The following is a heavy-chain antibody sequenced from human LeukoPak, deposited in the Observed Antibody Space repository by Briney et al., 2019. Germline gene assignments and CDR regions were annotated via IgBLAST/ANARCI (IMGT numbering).Heavy chain of an antibody. J-gene: IGHJ4*02. D-gene: IGHD6-13*01. Sequence: PSETLSLTCTVSGGSISSTTYCWSWVRQPPGKGLEWIGYIYYSGSTNYNPSLKSRVTISVDTSKNQFSLKLSSVTAADTAVYYCARETGTDYWGQGTLVTVSS. CDR2: IYYSGST. V-gene: IGHV4-61*01. CDR3: ARETGTDY. CDR1: GGSISSTTYC.